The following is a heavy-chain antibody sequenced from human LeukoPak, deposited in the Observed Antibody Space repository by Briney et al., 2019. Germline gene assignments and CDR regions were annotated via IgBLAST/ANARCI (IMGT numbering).Heavy chain of an antibody. CDR1: GYSFTSYW. D-gene: IGHD2-15*01. CDR2: IDPSDSET. V-gene: IGHV5-10-1*01. CDR3: ARLYCSGGRCYSDWYFDL. Sequence: GESLKTSCKGFGYSFTSYWISWVRQMPGKGLEWMGRIDPSDSETNYSPSFQGHVTISADKSISTAYLQWSSLKASDTAMYYCARLYCSGGRCYSDWYFDLWGRGTLVTVSS. J-gene: IGHJ2*01.